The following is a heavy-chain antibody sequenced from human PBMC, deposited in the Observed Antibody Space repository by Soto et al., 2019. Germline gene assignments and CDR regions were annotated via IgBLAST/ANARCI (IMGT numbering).Heavy chain of an antibody. CDR1: GYTFTDYY. CDR3: AMAPPVYTGGWFWWLDP. Sequence: GASVKVSCKASGYTFTDYYIHWVRQAPGQGLEWMGWINPKSGDTTYAQKFQAWVTMTRDTSINTAYLELGSLGPDDTTMFYSAMAPPVYTGGWFWWLDPWGQGSLVTVS. CDR2: INPKSGDT. J-gene: IGHJ5*02. V-gene: IGHV1-2*04. D-gene: IGHD6-19*01.